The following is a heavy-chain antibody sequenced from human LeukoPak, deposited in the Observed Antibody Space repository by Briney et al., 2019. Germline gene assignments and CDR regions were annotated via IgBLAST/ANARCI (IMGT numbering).Heavy chain of an antibody. CDR2: MNPNSGNT. CDR3: ARSDMVRGVIIRY. Sequence: ASVKVSCKASGYTFTSYDINWVRQATGQGLEWMGWMNPNSGNTGYARKFQGRVTMTRNTSISTAYMELSSLRSEDTAVYYCARSDMVRGVIIRYWGQGTLVTVSS. V-gene: IGHV1-8*01. J-gene: IGHJ4*02. CDR1: GYTFTSYD. D-gene: IGHD3-10*01.